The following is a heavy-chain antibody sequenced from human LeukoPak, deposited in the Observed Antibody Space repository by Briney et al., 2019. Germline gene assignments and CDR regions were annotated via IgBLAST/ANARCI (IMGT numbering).Heavy chain of an antibody. V-gene: IGHV1-18*01. CDR2: ISAYNGNT. J-gene: IGHJ4*02. CDR1: GYTFTSYG. Sequence: ASVKVSCKASGYTFTSYGISWVRLAPGQGLEWMGWISAYNGNTNYAQKLQGRVTMTTDTSTSTAYMELRSLRSDDTAVYYCARDYYDSSGYYRTFLFDYWGQGTLVTVSS. D-gene: IGHD3-22*01. CDR3: ARDYYDSSGYYRTFLFDY.